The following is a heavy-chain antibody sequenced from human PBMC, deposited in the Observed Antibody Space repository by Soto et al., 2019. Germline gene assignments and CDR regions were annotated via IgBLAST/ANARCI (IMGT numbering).Heavy chain of an antibody. V-gene: IGHV3-53*01. Sequence: EVQLVESGGGLIQPGGSLKLSCAASGFTVGNHYMSWVRQAPGKGLEWVSLIYSTGTTKYADSVKGRFTVSRDNAKNTLYLQMNSLRSEDTAVYYCAKDGMGSVSHYNSFGYWGQGTLVTVSS. J-gene: IGHJ4*02. D-gene: IGHD3-10*01. CDR3: AKDGMGSVSHYNSFGY. CDR1: GFTVGNHY. CDR2: IYSTGTT.